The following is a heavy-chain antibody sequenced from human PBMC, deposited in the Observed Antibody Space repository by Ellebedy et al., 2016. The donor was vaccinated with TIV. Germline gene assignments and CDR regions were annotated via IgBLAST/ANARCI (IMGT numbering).Heavy chain of an antibody. CDR1: GYTFTSYG. CDR2: ISAYNGNT. Sequence: AASVKVSCKASGYTFTSYGISWARQAPGQGLEWMGWISAYNGNTNYAQKLQGRVTMTTDTSTSTAYMELRSLRSDDTAVYYCAREPLHSYDYGDQNDAFDIWGQGTMVTVSS. V-gene: IGHV1-18*01. D-gene: IGHD4-17*01. J-gene: IGHJ3*02. CDR3: AREPLHSYDYGDQNDAFDI.